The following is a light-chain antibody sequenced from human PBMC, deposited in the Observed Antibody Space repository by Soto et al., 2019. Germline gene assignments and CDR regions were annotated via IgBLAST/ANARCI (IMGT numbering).Light chain of an antibody. Sequence: QLVLTQSSSASASLGSSVKLTCTLSSGHSSYIIAWHQQQPGKAPRYLMKLEGSGSYNKGSGVPDRFSGSSSGADRYLTISNLQSEDEADYYCETWGSNTHVFGTGTKLTVL. CDR2: LEGSGSY. V-gene: IGLV4-60*03. J-gene: IGLJ1*01. CDR3: ETWGSNTHV. CDR1: SGHSSYI.